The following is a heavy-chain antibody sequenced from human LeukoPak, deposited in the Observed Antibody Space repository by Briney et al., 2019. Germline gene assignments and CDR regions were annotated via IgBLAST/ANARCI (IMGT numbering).Heavy chain of an antibody. V-gene: IGHV3-23*01. CDR3: AKARVARAYYSSRGYYNFNY. J-gene: IGHJ4*02. CDR1: GFTFSNFA. Sequence: GGSLRLSCAASGFTFSNFAMTWVRQAPGKGLEWVSSISSSAGSKYYADSVKGRFTISRDNSRNTLFLQMDGLGAEDTAMYYCAKARVARAYYSSRGYYNFNYWGQGTLVTVSS. D-gene: IGHD2-2*01. CDR2: ISSSAGSK.